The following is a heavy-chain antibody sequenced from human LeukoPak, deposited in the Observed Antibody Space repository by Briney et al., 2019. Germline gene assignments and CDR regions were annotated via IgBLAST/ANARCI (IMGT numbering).Heavy chain of an antibody. J-gene: IGHJ4*02. CDR2: INPSGGIT. CDR1: GGTFSSYA. V-gene: IGHV1-46*01. CDR3: ARVGYCSGDRCYLHFDY. Sequence: ASVKVSCKASGGTFSSYAISWVRQAPGQGLEWMGLINPSGGITTYAQKFQGRVTMTRDMSTSTVYMELNRLTSDDTALYYCARVGYCSGDRCYLHFDYWGQGTLVTVSS. D-gene: IGHD2-15*01.